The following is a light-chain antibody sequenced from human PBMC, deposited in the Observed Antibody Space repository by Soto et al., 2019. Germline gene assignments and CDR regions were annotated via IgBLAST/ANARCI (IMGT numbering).Light chain of an antibody. Sequence: EIVMTQSPATLSVSPGERATLSCRASQSVSSNLAWYQQKPGQDPCLLIYVASTRATCIPARFSGSGSGTEFTFSISSFQSEDFAVYYCQQYNNWPRLTFGGGTKVDIK. CDR3: QQYNNWPRLT. V-gene: IGKV3-15*01. CDR2: VAS. CDR1: QSVSSN. J-gene: IGKJ4*01.